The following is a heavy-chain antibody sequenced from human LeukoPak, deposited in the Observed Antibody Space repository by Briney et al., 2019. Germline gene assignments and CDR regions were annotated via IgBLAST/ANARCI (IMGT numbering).Heavy chain of an antibody. Sequence: SETLSLTCAVYGGSFSGYYWSWIRQPPGKGLEWIGEINHSGSTNYNPSLKSRVTISVDTSKNQFSLKLSSVTAADTAVYYCARPLSGYYFDYWGQGTLVTVSS. CDR3: ARPLSGYYFDY. CDR2: INHSGST. CDR1: GGSFSGYY. J-gene: IGHJ4*02. V-gene: IGHV4-34*01.